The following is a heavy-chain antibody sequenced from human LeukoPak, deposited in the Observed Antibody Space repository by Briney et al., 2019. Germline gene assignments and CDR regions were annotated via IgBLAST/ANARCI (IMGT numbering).Heavy chain of an antibody. CDR3: AGTVSSWYVYYFDY. D-gene: IGHD6-13*01. CDR2: IYSGGST. Sequence: GGSLRLSCAASGFTVSSNYMSWVRQAPGKGLEWVSVIYSGGSTYYADSVKGRFTISRDNSKNTLYLQMNSLRAEDTAVYYCAGTVSSWYVYYFDYWGQGTLVTVSS. J-gene: IGHJ4*02. CDR1: GFTVSSNY. V-gene: IGHV3-66*02.